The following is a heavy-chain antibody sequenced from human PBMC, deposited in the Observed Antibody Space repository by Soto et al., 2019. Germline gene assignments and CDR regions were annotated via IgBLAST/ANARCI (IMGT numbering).Heavy chain of an antibody. Sequence: SVKVSCKASGGTFSSYAISWVRQAPGQGLEWMGGIIPIFGTANYAQKFQGRVTITADKSTGTAYMELSSLRSEDTAVYYCASSAPDDYGGNSASPYGMDVWGQGTTVTVSS. J-gene: IGHJ6*02. CDR3: ASSAPDDYGGNSASPYGMDV. CDR2: IIPIFGTA. V-gene: IGHV1-69*06. CDR1: GGTFSSYA. D-gene: IGHD4-17*01.